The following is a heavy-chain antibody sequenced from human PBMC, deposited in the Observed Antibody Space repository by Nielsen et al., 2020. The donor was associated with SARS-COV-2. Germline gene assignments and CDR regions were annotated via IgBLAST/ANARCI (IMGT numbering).Heavy chain of an antibody. J-gene: IGHJ3*02. CDR1: GGSISSGGYY. V-gene: IGHV4-31*03. D-gene: IGHD1-26*01. CDR3: ARGLGHYDAFDI. CDR2: IYYSGST. Sequence: SETLSLTCTVSGGSISSGGYYWSWIRQHPGKGLEWIGYIYYSGSTYYNPSLKSRVTISVDTSKNQFSLKLSSVTAADTAVYYCARGLGHYDAFDIWGQGTMVTVSS.